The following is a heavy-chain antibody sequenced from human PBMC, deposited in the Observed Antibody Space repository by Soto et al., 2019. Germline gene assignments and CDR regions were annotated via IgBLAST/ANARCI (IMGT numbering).Heavy chain of an antibody. CDR1: GASISSSNYY. Sequence: SSETLSLTCTVSGASISSSNYYWGWVRQPPGKGLEWIASIYFSVRTHYNPSLKSRITVSIDSSKNLFSLRLTSVTAADTALDSCARFRCNGGACPYYFDSWGLGALVTVSS. CDR2: IYFSVRT. J-gene: IGHJ4*02. CDR3: ARFRCNGGACPYYFDS. D-gene: IGHD2-8*02. V-gene: IGHV4-39*02.